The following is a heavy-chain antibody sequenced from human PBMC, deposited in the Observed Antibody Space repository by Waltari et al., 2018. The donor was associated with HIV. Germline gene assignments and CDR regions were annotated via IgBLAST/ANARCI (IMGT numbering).Heavy chain of an antibody. Sequence: QVQLVESGGGVVQPGRSLRLSCAASGFTFSNYAMTWVRQAPGKGLEGVAVISYDGSNKYYADSVKGRFTIYRDNSKNTLYLQMNSLRAEDTAVYYCARDPQYCSSTSCSYYFDYWGQGTLVTVSS. CDR2: ISYDGSNK. CDR3: ARDPQYCSSTSCSYYFDY. J-gene: IGHJ4*02. D-gene: IGHD2-2*01. V-gene: IGHV3-30-3*01. CDR1: GFTFSNYA.